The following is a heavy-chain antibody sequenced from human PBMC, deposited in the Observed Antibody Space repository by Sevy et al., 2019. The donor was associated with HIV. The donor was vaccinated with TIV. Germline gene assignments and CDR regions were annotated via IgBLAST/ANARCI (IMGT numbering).Heavy chain of an antibody. CDR3: TRVEGAADWGMDV. V-gene: IGHV3-49*04. J-gene: IGHJ6*02. Sequence: GGSLRPSCRASGFTFDDYTMSWVRQAPGKGLEWVAFIRSKAYGGTTEYAASVKGRFTISRDESKSIAYLQMNSLKTEDTAVYYCTRVEGAADWGMDVWGQGTTVTVSS. CDR2: IRSKAYGGTT. D-gene: IGHD1-26*01. CDR1: GFTFDDYT.